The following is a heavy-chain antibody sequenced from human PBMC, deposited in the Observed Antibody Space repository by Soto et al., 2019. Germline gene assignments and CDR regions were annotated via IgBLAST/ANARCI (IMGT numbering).Heavy chain of an antibody. CDR1: GGTVASSHW. J-gene: IGHJ5*02. Sequence: SETLSLTCGVSGGTVASSHWWSWVRQSPGRGLEWIGNVYHTGDTNCNPSLQSRVTFSVDKSNNQFSLRLTSVTAADTAVYFCAREIVTAGGNNYFDPWGPGTLVTVSS. V-gene: IGHV4-4*02. D-gene: IGHD2-21*02. CDR3: AREIVTAGGNNYFDP. CDR2: VYHTGDT.